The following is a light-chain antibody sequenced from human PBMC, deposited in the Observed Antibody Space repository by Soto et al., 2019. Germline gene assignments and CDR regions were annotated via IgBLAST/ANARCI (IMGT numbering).Light chain of an antibody. Sequence: EIVLTQSPGTLSLSPGERATLSCRASQSVSSSYLAWYQQKPGQAPRLLIYDTSSRATGIPDRFSGSGSGTDFTLASSRLEPEDFAVYYCQQCGSSSSFGQGTKVEVK. V-gene: IGKV3-20*01. J-gene: IGKJ1*01. CDR1: QSVSSSY. CDR3: QQCGSSSS. CDR2: DTS.